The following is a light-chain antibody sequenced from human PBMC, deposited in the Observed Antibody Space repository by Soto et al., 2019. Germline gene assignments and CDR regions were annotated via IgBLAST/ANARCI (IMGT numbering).Light chain of an antibody. V-gene: IGKV3-20*01. Sequence: EIVLTQFPGTLSLSPGERATLSCRASQSVNGNYLAWYQQKPGQAPRLFIYGASSRATGIPDRFTGSGSGTDFTLTISRLEPEDFAVYYCQQYGSSLTWTFGQGTKVEIK. CDR1: QSVNGNY. J-gene: IGKJ1*01. CDR2: GAS. CDR3: QQYGSSLTWT.